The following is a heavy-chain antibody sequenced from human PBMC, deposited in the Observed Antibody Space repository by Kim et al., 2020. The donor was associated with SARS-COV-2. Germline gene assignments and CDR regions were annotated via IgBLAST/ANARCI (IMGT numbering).Heavy chain of an antibody. CDR2: ISFDGSIQ. CDR1: GFTFRGYG. D-gene: IGHD2-15*01. V-gene: IGHV3-30*18. CDR3: AKDPGQWYYFGN. J-gene: IGHJ4*02. Sequence: GGSLRLSCAASGFTFRGYGIHWVRQAPGKGLDWVAFISFDGSIQYYADSVKGRFTISRDNSKNTIYLQMNSLRTEDTAVYYCAKDPGQWYYFGNWGRGTL.